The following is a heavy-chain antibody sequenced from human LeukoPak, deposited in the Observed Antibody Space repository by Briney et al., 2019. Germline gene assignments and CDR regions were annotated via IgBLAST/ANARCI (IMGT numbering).Heavy chain of an antibody. V-gene: IGHV4-59*01. CDR3: ARENTMVRGAFDAFDI. CDR1: GGXXXXSY. Sequence: SETLSLTCTVSGGXXXXSYWXXXXXPPGXGLEWIGYIYXSGSTNYNXSLKSRVTILVDTSNNQFSLRLNSVTAADTAVYYCARENTMVRGAFDAFDIWGQGTMVTVSS. CDR2: IYXSGST. D-gene: IGHD3-10*01. J-gene: IGHJ3*02.